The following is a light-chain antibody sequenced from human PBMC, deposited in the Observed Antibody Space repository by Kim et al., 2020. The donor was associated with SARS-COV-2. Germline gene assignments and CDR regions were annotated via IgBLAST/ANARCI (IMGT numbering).Light chain of an antibody. CDR2: DVS. CDR3: SSYRSGNTVL. Sequence: GQAITISCTGTIGDMGGYILFSWYQQHPGKAPNLISYDVSHRPSGAPNRCSGSKSGNTASLTISGLQPEDEAHYYCSSYRSGNTVLFGRGTQLTVL. J-gene: IGLJ2*01. V-gene: IGLV2-14*03. CDR1: IGDMGGYIL.